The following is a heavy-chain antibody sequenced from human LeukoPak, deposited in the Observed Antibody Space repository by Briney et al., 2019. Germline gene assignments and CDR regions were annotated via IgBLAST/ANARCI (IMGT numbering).Heavy chain of an antibody. CDR2: ISSSGSTI. D-gene: IGHD3-22*01. CDR3: ARKYYYDSSGYFDGDY. V-gene: IGHV3-48*03. J-gene: IGHJ4*02. CDR1: GFTFSSYE. Sequence: GGSLRLSCAASGFTFSSYEMNWIRQAPGKGLEWVSYISSSGSTIYYADSVKGRFTISRDNAKNSLYLQMNSLRAEDTAVYYCARKYYYDSSGYFDGDYWGQGTLVTVSS.